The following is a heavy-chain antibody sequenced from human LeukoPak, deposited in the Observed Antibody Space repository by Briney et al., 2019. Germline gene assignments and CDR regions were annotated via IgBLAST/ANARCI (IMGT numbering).Heavy chain of an antibody. V-gene: IGHV1-2*02. Sequence: GVTVKVSCKASGYTFTGYYMHWVRQAPGQGLEWMGWINPNSGGTNYAQKFQGRVTMTRDTSISTAFMELSRLRSDDTAVYYCATPFYDSSGYPDYWGQGTLVTVST. J-gene: IGHJ4*02. CDR1: GYTFTGYY. CDR3: ATPFYDSSGYPDY. D-gene: IGHD3-22*01. CDR2: INPNSGGT.